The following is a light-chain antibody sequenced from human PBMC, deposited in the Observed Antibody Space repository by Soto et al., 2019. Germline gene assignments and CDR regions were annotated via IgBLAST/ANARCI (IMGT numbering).Light chain of an antibody. CDR1: QSVSSSY. V-gene: IGKV3-20*01. CDR3: QQYGSSPWT. Sequence: EIVLTQSPGTLSLSPGERATLSCRASQSVSSSYLAWYQQKPGRAPRLLIYGSSSRATGIPARFSGSGSETDFPINISRLEPEDLAVYYCQQYGSSPWTFGQGTKVEIK. J-gene: IGKJ1*01. CDR2: GSS.